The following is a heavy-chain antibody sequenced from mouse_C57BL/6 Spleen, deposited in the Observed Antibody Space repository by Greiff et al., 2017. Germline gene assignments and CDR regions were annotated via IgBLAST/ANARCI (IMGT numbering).Heavy chain of an antibody. CDR3: ATGDGYYVYSIDY. D-gene: IGHD2-3*01. Sequence: VQLQQSGAELVKPGASVTLSCKASGYTFTSYWMHWVKQRPGHGLEWIGMIHPNSGSTNYNEKFKSKATLTVDKPSSTAYMQLSSLTSEDAAVYYCATGDGYYVYSIDYWGQGTSVTVSS. CDR1: GYTFTSYW. J-gene: IGHJ4*01. CDR2: IHPNSGST. V-gene: IGHV1-64*01.